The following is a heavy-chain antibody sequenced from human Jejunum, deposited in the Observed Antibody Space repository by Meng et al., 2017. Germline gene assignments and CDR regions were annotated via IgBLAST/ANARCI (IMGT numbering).Heavy chain of an antibody. CDR2: MKEDGSFT. J-gene: IGHJ1*01. V-gene: IGHV3-7*01. CDR1: GFIVGSNW. CDR3: ARSTHSSASQ. Sequence: GESLKISCAGSGFIVGSNWMSWVRQSPGKGLEWVAHMKEDGSFTCYVDSVKGRFTISRDNAKSSLYLQMNSLRAEDTAVYYCARSTHSSASQWGQGTLVTVSS. D-gene: IGHD6-25*01.